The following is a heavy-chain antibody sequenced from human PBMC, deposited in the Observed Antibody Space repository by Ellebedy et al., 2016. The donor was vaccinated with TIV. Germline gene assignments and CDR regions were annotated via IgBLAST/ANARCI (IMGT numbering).Heavy chain of an antibody. CDR2: IYYSGST. V-gene: IGHV4-59*04. Sequence: MPSETLSLTCTVSGDSIISYYWSRIRQPPGKGLEWIGSIYYSGSTYYNPSLKSRVTISVDTSKNQFSLKLSSVTAADTAVYYCARGRIQLDYWGQGTLVTVSS. CDR3: ARGRIQLDY. CDR1: GDSIISYY. J-gene: IGHJ4*02.